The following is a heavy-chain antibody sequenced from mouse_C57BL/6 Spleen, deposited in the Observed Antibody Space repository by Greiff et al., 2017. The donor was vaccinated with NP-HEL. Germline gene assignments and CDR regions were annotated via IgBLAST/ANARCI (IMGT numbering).Heavy chain of an antibody. Sequence: EVQVVESGPGLVKPSQSLSLTCSVTGYSITSGYYWNWIRQFPGNKLEWMGYISYDGSNNYNPSLKNRISITRDTSKNQFFLKLNSVTTEDTATYYCAREGYYDYYGFAYWGQGTLVTVSA. CDR3: AREGYYDYYGFAY. V-gene: IGHV3-6*01. CDR1: GYSITSGYY. J-gene: IGHJ3*01. D-gene: IGHD2-4*01. CDR2: ISYDGSN.